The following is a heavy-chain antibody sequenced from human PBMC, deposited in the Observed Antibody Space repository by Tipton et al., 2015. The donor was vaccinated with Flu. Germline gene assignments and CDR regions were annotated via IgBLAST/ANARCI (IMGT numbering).Heavy chain of an antibody. CDR1: GGSIGSFY. V-gene: IGHV4-4*07. CDR2: IYTSGTS. J-gene: IGHJ4*02. Sequence: TLSLTCTVSGGSIGSFYWSWIRQPAGKGLEFIGRIYTSGTSNYNPSLKSRVAMSIDTSKSQFSLKLKSVTAADTAIYYCARASGSGTYVIFDYWGQGTLVTVSS. D-gene: IGHD3-10*01. CDR3: ARASGSGTYVIFDY.